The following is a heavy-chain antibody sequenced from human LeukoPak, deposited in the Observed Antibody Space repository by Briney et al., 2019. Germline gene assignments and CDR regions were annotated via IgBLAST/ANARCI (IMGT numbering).Heavy chain of an antibody. J-gene: IGHJ4*02. Sequence: GGSLRLSCAASGFTFSSYAMSWVRQAPGKGLEWVSAISGSGGSTYYADSVKGRFTISRDNSKNTLYLQMNSLRAEDTAVYCCAKDMLLWFGEFPYFDYWGQGTLVTVSS. V-gene: IGHV3-23*01. D-gene: IGHD3-10*01. CDR2: ISGSGGST. CDR3: AKDMLLWFGEFPYFDY. CDR1: GFTFSSYA.